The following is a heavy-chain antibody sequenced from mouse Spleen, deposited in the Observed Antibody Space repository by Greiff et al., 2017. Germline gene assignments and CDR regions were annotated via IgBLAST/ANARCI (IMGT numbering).Heavy chain of an antibody. J-gene: IGHJ2*01. V-gene: IGHV1-54*01. Sequence: QVQLQQSGAELVRPGTSVKVTCKASGYAFTNYLIEWVKQRPGQGLEWIGVINPGSGGTNYNEKFKGKATLTADKSSSTAYMQLSSLTSEDSAVYFCARRREAELTGDYFDYWGQGTTLTVSS. CDR2: INPGSGGT. D-gene: IGHD4-1*01. CDR1: GYAFTNYL. CDR3: ARRREAELTGDYFDY.